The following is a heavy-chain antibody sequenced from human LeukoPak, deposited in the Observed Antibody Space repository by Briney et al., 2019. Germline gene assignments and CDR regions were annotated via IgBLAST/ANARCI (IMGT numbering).Heavy chain of an antibody. J-gene: IGHJ3*02. CDR3: ARVGRLSSRWYNAFDI. CDR2: IGTGGNT. D-gene: IGHD6-19*01. V-gene: IGHV3-13*01. CDR1: GFTLSSYD. Sequence: GGSLRLSCAASGFTLSSYDMHWVRQVAGKGLEWVSAIGTGGNTYYRGSVQGRFTVSKENAKNSLYLQMDSLRAGDTAVYYCARVGRLSSRWYNAFDIWGQGTMVTVSS.